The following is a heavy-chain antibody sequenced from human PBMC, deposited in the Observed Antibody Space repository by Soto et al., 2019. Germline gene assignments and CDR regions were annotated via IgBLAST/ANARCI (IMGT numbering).Heavy chain of an antibody. CDR1: GGSISSGDYY. V-gene: IGHV4-30-4*01. D-gene: IGHD3-16*01. J-gene: IGHJ6*02. CDR2: IYYSGST. CDR3: ARVLGVRGSRQNYYCYGMDV. Sequence: SETLSLTCTVSGGSISSGDYYWSWIRQPPGKGLEWIGYIYYSGSTYYNPSLKSRVTISVDTSKNQFSLKLSSVTAADTAVYYCARVLGVRGSRQNYYCYGMDVWGQGTTVTVSS.